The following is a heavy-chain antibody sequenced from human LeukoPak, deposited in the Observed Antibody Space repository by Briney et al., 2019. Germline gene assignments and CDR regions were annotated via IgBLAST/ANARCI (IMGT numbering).Heavy chain of an antibody. D-gene: IGHD3-9*01. CDR1: GFTFSSYA. J-gene: IGHJ6*03. CDR2: ISYDGSNK. Sequence: GGSLRLSCAASGFTFSSYAMHWVRQAPGKGLEWVAVISYDGSNKYYADSVKGRFTISRDKSKNTLYLQMNSLRAEDTAVYYCARGATYYDIFYYYYMDVWGKGTTVTVSS. V-gene: IGHV3-30*01. CDR3: ARGATYYDIFYYYYMDV.